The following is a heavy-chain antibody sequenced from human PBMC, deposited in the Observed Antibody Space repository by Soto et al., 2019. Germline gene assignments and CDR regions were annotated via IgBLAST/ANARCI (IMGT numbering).Heavy chain of an antibody. V-gene: IGHV5-51*01. J-gene: IGHJ6*01. Sequence: PEESLTSSCEDSGYSFTIYGIVSVRQLPGKGLEAMPIIYPGDSDTRYSPSFQGQVTISADKSISTAYLQWSSLKSSDTAMYYCAGHGGHSRSSTGGAHYYYGMDVWGQGTPVTVSS. CDR2: IYPGDSDT. CDR3: AGHGGHSRSSTGGAHYYYGMDV. CDR1: GYSFTIYG. D-gene: IGHD6-13*01.